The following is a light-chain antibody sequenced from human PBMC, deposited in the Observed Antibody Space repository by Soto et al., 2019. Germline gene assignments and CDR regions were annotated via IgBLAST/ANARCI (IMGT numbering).Light chain of an antibody. J-gene: IGKJ2*01. CDR1: QNVDSDY. Sequence: PGEEATLSCRASQNVDSDYLAWYQQKPGQAPRLLIYDASSRATGIPDRFSGSGSGTDFSLTISRLEPEDFAVYYCHKYGSSPHTFGQGNK. V-gene: IGKV3-20*01. CDR3: HKYGSSPHT. CDR2: DAS.